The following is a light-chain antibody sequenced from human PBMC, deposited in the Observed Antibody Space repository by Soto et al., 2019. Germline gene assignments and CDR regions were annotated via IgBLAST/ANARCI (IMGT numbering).Light chain of an antibody. V-gene: IGKV1-5*01. J-gene: IGKJ1*01. Sequence: SQSVSGWLAWYQQKPGEAPKLLIYDASALPRGVPSRFSGSGSGTKFTLTIASLQPDDFATYYCQQYETFSGTFGPGTKVDIK. CDR3: QQYETFSGT. CDR1: QSVSGW. CDR2: DAS.